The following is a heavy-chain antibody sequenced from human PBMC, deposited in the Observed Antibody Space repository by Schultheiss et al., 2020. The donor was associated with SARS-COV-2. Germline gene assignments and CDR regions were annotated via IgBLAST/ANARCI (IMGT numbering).Heavy chain of an antibody. J-gene: IGHJ4*02. Sequence: GGSLRLSCAASGFSFSSYSMNWVRQAPGKGLEWVSSVSSSSSYIYYADSVKGRFTISRDNAKNSLYLQMNSLRAEDTAVYYCAKSYDILTGYYLLWGQGTLVTVSS. V-gene: IGHV3-21*04. CDR3: AKSYDILTGYYLL. CDR1: GFSFSSYS. CDR2: VSSSSSYI. D-gene: IGHD3-9*01.